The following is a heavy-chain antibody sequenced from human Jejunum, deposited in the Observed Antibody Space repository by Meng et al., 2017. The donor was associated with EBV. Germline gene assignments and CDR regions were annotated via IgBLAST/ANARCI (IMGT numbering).Heavy chain of an antibody. J-gene: IGHJ4*02. Sequence: QLPESGPRLAKPSVXLSLTCVVSGGSISGNDWWSWVRQPPGKGLEWLGEFYHGGGTNYNPSLESRVTISVDKSKNQFSLKLNSVTVADTAVYYCAGNGYYALEYWGPGSLVTVSS. CDR3: AGNGYYALEY. CDR1: GGSISGNDW. D-gene: IGHD3-22*01. V-gene: IGHV4-4*02. CDR2: FYHGGGT.